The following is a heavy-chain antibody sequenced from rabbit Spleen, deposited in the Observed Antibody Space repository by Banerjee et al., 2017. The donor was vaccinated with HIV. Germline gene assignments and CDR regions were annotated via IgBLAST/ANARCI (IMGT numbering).Heavy chain of an antibody. CDR3: ARWAYGWEFNL. Sequence: QTLEESGGDLVKPGASLTLTCTASGFDLSNYYYIYWVRQAPGKGLEWIGCIYTGGSGGIYYASWARGRLTISKTSSTTVTLQMTSLTAADTATYFCARWAYGWEFNLWGPGTLVTVS. CDR2: IYTGGSGGI. CDR1: GFDLSNYYY. V-gene: IGHV1S40*01. J-gene: IGHJ4*01. D-gene: IGHD4-1*01.